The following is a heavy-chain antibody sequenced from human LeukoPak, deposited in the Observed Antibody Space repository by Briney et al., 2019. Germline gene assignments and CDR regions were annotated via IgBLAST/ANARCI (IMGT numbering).Heavy chain of an antibody. Sequence: PGGSLRLXCAASGFTFSSYAMRWVRQAPGKGLEWVPAISGSGGSTYYADSVKGRFTISRDNSKNTLYLQMNSLRAEDTAVYYCAKVSGYYFGYFDYWGQGTLVTVSS. V-gene: IGHV3-23*01. CDR1: GFTFSSYA. J-gene: IGHJ4*02. CDR3: AKVSGYYFGYFDY. CDR2: ISGSGGST. D-gene: IGHD3-22*01.